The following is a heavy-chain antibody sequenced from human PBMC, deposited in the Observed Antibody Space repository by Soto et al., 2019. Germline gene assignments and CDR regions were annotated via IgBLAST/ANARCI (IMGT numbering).Heavy chain of an antibody. Sequence: SVKVSCKTSGLMFTSSAVQWVRQARGQRLEWIGWLVVGSGNTHYAQHFQERVTLTRDMSTGTAYMELSSLRSEDTAVYYCAAVPVLRFLKWLPAYFDYWGQGTLVTVSS. CDR1: GLMFTSSA. CDR2: LVVGSGNT. V-gene: IGHV1-58*01. J-gene: IGHJ4*02. D-gene: IGHD3-3*01. CDR3: AAVPVLRFLKWLPAYFDY.